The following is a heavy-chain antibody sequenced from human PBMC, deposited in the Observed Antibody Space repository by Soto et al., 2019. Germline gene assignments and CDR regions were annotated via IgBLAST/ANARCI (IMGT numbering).Heavy chain of an antibody. Sequence: VQLVASGGGLVQPGGSLSLSCAASGFTFSSYSMNWVRQAPGKGQEWVSYISSSSSTIYYADSVKGRFTISRDNAKNSLYLQLNSLRAEDTAVYYCARDSGYSYGPLDYWGQGTLVTVSS. CDR1: GFTFSSYS. CDR3: ARDSGYSYGPLDY. J-gene: IGHJ4*02. CDR2: ISSSSSTI. D-gene: IGHD5-18*01. V-gene: IGHV3-48*01.